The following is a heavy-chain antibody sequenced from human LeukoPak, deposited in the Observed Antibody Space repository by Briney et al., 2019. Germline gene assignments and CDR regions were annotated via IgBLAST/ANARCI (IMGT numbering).Heavy chain of an antibody. CDR3: AKGGDYSSSWYRNWFDA. Sequence: GGSLRLSCAASGFAFSSYAMTWGRQAPGKGLEWIPGISGSGGSTYYADSGKGRFTISRDNSKNTLYLQMNSLRVEDTALYYCAKGGDYSSSWYRNWFDAWGQGTLVTVSS. J-gene: IGHJ5*02. CDR1: GFAFSSYA. D-gene: IGHD6-13*01. CDR2: ISGSGGST. V-gene: IGHV3-23*01.